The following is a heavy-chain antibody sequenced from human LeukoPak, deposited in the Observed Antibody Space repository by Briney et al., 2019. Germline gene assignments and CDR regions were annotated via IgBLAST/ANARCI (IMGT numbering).Heavy chain of an antibody. CDR3: ARTYDSSGYYHKNWFDP. CDR2: INHSGST. Sequence: SETLSLTCAVYGGSFSGYYWSWIRQPPGKGLEWIGEINHSGSTNCNPSLKSRVTISVDTSKNQFSLKLSSVTAADAAVYYCARTYDSSGYYHKNWFDPWGQGTLVTVSS. V-gene: IGHV4-34*01. CDR1: GGSFSGYY. J-gene: IGHJ5*02. D-gene: IGHD3-22*01.